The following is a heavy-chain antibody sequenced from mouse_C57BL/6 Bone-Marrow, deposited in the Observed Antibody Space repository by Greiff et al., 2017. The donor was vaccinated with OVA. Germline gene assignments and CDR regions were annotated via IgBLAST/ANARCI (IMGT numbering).Heavy chain of an antibody. D-gene: IGHD3-2*02. CDR1: GYTFTSYG. J-gene: IGHJ4*01. Sequence: VQLMASGAELARPGASVKLSCKASGYTFTSYGISWVKQRTGQGLEWIGEIYPRSGNTYYNEKFKGKATLTADKSSSTAYMELRSLTSEDSAVYFCARQDSSGYYAMDYWGQGTSVTVSS. CDR2: IYPRSGNT. CDR3: ARQDSSGYYAMDY. V-gene: IGHV1-81*01.